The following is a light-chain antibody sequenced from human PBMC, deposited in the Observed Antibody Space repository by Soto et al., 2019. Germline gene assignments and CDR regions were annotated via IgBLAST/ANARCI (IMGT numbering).Light chain of an antibody. CDR1: QTISGW. CDR2: DAS. V-gene: IGKV1-5*01. CDR3: QQYSNLIT. Sequence: DIQMTQSPSTLSASVGATVTITRRASQTISGWLAWYQQTPGKARNILIFDASTLESGVPSRFSGSGSGTTFTLTISSMQSEDFATYYCQQYSNLITFGQGTRLEIK. J-gene: IGKJ5*01.